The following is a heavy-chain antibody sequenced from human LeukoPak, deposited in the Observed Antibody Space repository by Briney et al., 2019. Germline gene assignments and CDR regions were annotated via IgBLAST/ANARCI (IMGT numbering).Heavy chain of an antibody. D-gene: IGHD3-9*01. CDR3: ARGAKEDILTGYYMSYFDY. CDR2: INHSGST. CDR1: GGSISSYY. J-gene: IGHJ4*02. Sequence: PSETLSLTCTVSGGSISSYYWCWIRQPPGKGLEWIGEINHSGSTNYNPSLKSRVTISVDTSKNQFSLKLSSVTAADTAVYYCARGAKEDILTGYYMSYFDYWGQGTLVTVSS. V-gene: IGHV4-34*01.